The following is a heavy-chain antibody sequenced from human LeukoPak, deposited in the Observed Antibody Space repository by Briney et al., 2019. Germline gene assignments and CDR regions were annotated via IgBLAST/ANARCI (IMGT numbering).Heavy chain of an antibody. CDR2: ISGSGGST. D-gene: IGHD3-10*01. Sequence: GGSLRLSCAASGFTFSSYAMSWVRQAPGKGLEWVSAISGSGGSTYYADSVKGRFTISRDNSKNTLYLQMNSLRAEDTAVYYCARGPDITMVRGGDFDYWGQGTLVTVSS. J-gene: IGHJ4*02. CDR3: ARGPDITMVRGGDFDY. V-gene: IGHV3-23*01. CDR1: GFTFSSYA.